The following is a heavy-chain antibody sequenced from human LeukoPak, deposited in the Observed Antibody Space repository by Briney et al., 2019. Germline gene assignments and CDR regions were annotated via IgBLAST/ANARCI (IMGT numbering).Heavy chain of an antibody. D-gene: IGHD3-16*02. CDR3: ARDYVWGSYRYFDY. Sequence: SETLSLTCTVSGDSISGQTYSWGWVRQPPGKGLEWIGYLYYTENTYYNPSLKSRVTMSVDTSKNQFSLKLSSVTAADTAVYYCARDYVWGSYRYFDYWGQGTLVTVSS. V-gene: IGHV4-39*07. J-gene: IGHJ4*02. CDR2: LYYTENT. CDR1: GDSISGQTYS.